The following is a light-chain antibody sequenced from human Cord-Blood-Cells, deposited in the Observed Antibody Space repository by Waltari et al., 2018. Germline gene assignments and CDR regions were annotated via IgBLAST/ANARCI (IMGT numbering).Light chain of an antibody. CDR2: DVS. V-gene: IGLV2-14*01. J-gene: IGLJ1*01. CDR3: SSYTSSSTYV. CDR1: SSDVGGYNY. Sequence: QSALTQPASVSGSPGQSITISCTGTSSDVGGYNYVSWYQQHTGKAPKLMIYDVSKRPSGVSNRFSCSVSGNTASLTISGLQAEDEADYYCSSYTSSSTYVFGTGTKVTVL.